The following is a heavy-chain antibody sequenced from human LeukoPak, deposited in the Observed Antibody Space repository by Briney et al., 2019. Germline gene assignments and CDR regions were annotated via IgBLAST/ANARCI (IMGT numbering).Heavy chain of an antibody. Sequence: MSGGSLRLSCAASGFTFSDYYMSWIRQAPGKGLEWVSYISSSGSTIYYADSVKGRFTISRDNAKNSLYLQMNSLRAEDTAVYYCARDSYYYDSSGSPNEFDYWGQGTLVTVSS. V-gene: IGHV3-11*04. CDR2: ISSSGSTI. D-gene: IGHD3-22*01. CDR1: GFTFSDYY. CDR3: ARDSYYYDSSGSPNEFDY. J-gene: IGHJ4*02.